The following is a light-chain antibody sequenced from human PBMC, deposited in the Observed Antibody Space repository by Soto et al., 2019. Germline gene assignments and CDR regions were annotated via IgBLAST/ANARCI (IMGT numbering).Light chain of an antibody. V-gene: IGLV2-14*01. CDR2: GVT. Sequence: QSGLAQPASVSGSPGESITIAGTGTSSDVGAYYSVSWYQHHPGKAPKLIIYGVTNRPSGVSNRFSGSKSGNTASLTISGLQAEDEADYHCSSYTSGSSHYVFGTGTKVTVL. CDR1: SSDVGAYYS. J-gene: IGLJ1*01. CDR3: SSYTSGSSHYV.